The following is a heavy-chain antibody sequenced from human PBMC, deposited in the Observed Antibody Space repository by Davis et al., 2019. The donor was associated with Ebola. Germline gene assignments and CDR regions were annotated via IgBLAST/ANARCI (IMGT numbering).Heavy chain of an antibody. CDR2: INPNSGGT. J-gene: IGHJ6*02. CDR3: ARPNIPFARALYYYYYGMDV. D-gene: IGHD2/OR15-2a*01. CDR1: GYTFTGYY. V-gene: IGHV1-2*04. Sequence: AASVKVSCKASGYTFTGYYMHWVRQAPGQGLEWMGWINPNSGGTNYAQKFQGWVTMTRDTSISTAYMELSRLRSEDTAVYYCARPNIPFARALYYYYYGMDVWGQGTTVTVSS.